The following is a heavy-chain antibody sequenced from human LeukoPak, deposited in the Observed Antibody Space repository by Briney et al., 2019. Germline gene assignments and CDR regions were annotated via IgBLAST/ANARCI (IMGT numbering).Heavy chain of an antibody. CDR1: GYTFSSYG. V-gene: IGHV1-18*01. J-gene: IGHJ4*02. Sequence: ASGKVSCKASGYTFSSYGISWVRQAPGQGLEWVGWIRPNNGNTNYAQKFQGRVIMTTDTSTSTAYMELRSLRSDETAVYYCARVDLLNGYYFFDYWGQGTLVTVSS. CDR3: ARVDLLNGYYFFDY. CDR2: IRPNNGNT. D-gene: IGHD3-9*01.